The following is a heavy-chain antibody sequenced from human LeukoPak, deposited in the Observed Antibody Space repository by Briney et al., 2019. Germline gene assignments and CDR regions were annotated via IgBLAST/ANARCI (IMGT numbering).Heavy chain of an antibody. CDR3: GTTVTTGRRY. D-gene: IGHD4-17*01. CDR2: IKQDGSEK. V-gene: IGHV3-7*01. J-gene: IGHJ4*02. CDR1: GFTFSAYG. Sequence: VQPGGSLRLSCAASGFTFSAYGMSWVRQSPGKGLEWVANIKQDGSEKYYVDSVKGRFTISRDNAKNSLYLQMNSLRAEDTAVYYCGTTVTTGRRYWGQGTLVTVSS.